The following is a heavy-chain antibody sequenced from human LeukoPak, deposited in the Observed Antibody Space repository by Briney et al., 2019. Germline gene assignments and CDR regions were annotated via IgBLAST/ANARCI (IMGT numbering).Heavy chain of an antibody. V-gene: IGHV1-18*01. J-gene: IGHJ4*02. Sequence: ASVKVSCKASGYTFSNYGITWVRQAPGQGLEWMGWIIAYNGNTKYAQKFQGRVTMTTDTSTSTAYMELRRLTSNDTAVYYCARKPTRLYYFGYWGQGTLVTVSS. CDR2: IIAYNGNT. CDR3: ARKPTRLYYFGY. CDR1: GYTFSNYG. D-gene: IGHD2-21*02.